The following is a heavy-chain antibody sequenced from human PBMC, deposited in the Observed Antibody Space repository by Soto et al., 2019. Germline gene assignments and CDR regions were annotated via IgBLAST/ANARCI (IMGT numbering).Heavy chain of an antibody. V-gene: IGHV4-59*01. CDR2: IYYSGST. D-gene: IGHD6-19*01. J-gene: IGHJ6*02. Sequence: SETLSLTCTVSGGSISSDYWSWIRQPPGKGLEWIGYIYYSGSTNYNPSLKSRVTISVDTSKNQFSLKLSSVTAADTAVYYCARDRLDSQSGYYGMDVWGQGTTVT. CDR1: GGSISSDY. CDR3: ARDRLDSQSGYYGMDV.